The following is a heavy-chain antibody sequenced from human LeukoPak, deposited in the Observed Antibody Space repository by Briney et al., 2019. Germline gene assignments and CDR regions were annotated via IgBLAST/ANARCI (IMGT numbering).Heavy chain of an antibody. CDR1: GFTFSSYE. CDR3: AELGITIIGGV. CDR2: ISSSGSTI. V-gene: IGHV3-48*03. D-gene: IGHD3-10*02. J-gene: IGHJ6*04. Sequence: GGSLRLSCAASGFTFSSYEMNWVRQAPGKGLEWVSYISSSGSTIYYADSVKGRFTISRDNAKNSLYLQMNSLRAEDTAVYYCAELGITIIGGVWGKCTTVNIYS.